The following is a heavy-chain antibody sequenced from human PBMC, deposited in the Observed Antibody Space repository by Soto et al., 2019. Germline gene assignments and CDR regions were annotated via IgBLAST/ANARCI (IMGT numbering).Heavy chain of an antibody. CDR3: ARGSYDPFFDP. V-gene: IGHV3-30-3*01. CDR2: ISYDGSNK. D-gene: IGHD3-10*01. CDR1: GFTFSSYA. Sequence: GGSLRLSCAASGFTFSSYAMHWVRQAPGKGLEWVAVISYDGSNKYYADSVKGRFTISRDNSKNTLYLQMNSLRAEDTAVYYCARGSYDPFFDPWGQGTLVTVSS. J-gene: IGHJ5*02.